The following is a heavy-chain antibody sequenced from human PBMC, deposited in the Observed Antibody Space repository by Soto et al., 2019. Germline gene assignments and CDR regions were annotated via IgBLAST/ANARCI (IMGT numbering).Heavy chain of an antibody. CDR2: IGTAGDT. Sequence: PGGSLRLSCAASGFTFSTYDMHWVRQVPGKGLEWVAAIGTAGDTYYSGSVKGRLTISRANGKTSMYLQMNSLSAGDTAVYYCARGSADVSGISAHDTFDIWGQGTMVT. J-gene: IGHJ3*02. V-gene: IGHV3-13*01. CDR1: GFTFSTYD. CDR3: ARGSADVSGISAHDTFDI. D-gene: IGHD3-3*02.